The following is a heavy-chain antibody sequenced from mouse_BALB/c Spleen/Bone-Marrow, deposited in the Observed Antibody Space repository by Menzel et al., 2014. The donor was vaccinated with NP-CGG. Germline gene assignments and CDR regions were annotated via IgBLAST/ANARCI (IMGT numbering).Heavy chain of an antibody. CDR3: ARGGPYDYDYAMDY. CDR2: ISYDGSN. Sequence: VQLQQSGPGLVEPSQSLSLTCSVTGYSITGGYYWNWIRQFPGNKLEWMGYISYDGSNNYNPSLKNRISITRGTSKNQFFLKLNSVTTEDTATYYCARGGPYDYDYAMDYWGQGTSVTVSS. V-gene: IGHV3-6*02. CDR1: GYSITGGYY. D-gene: IGHD2-4*01. J-gene: IGHJ4*01.